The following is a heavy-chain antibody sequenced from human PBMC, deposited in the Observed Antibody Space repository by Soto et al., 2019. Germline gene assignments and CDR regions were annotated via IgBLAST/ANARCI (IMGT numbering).Heavy chain of an antibody. Sequence: SETMSLTCAVYGGSFSGYYWSWIRQPPGKGLEWIGEINHSGSTNYNPSLKSRVTISVDTSKNQFSLKLSSVTAADTAVYYCARGVASYFDYWGQGTLVTVSS. J-gene: IGHJ4*02. CDR1: GGSFSGYY. CDR2: INHSGST. CDR3: ARGVASYFDY. V-gene: IGHV4-34*01.